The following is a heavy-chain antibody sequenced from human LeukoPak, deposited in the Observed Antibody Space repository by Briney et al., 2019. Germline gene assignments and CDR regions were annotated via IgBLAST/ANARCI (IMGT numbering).Heavy chain of an antibody. J-gene: IGHJ5*02. CDR3: ARKYSSGSNWFDP. Sequence: PGGSLRLFCAASGFTFDDYGMSWVRQDPGKGLEWVSGINWNGGSTGYADSVKGRFTISRDNAKNSLYLQMNSLRAEDTALYYCARKYSSGSNWFDPWGQGTLVTVSS. CDR2: INWNGGST. CDR1: GFTFDDYG. V-gene: IGHV3-20*04. D-gene: IGHD6-19*01.